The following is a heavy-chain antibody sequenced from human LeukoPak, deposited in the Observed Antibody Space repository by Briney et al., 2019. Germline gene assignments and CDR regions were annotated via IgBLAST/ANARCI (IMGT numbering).Heavy chain of an antibody. V-gene: IGHV4-59*08. Sequence: SETLSLTCTVSGGSISSYYWSWIRQPPGKGLEWIGYIYYSGSTNYNPSLKSRVTISVDTSKNQFSLKLSSVTAADTAVYYCARPGAGLYDAFDIWGQGTMVTVSS. CDR2: IYYSGST. D-gene: IGHD6-19*01. CDR1: GGSISSYY. CDR3: ARPGAGLYDAFDI. J-gene: IGHJ3*02.